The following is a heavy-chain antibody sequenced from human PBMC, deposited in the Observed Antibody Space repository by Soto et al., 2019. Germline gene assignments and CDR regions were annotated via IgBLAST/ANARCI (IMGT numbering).Heavy chain of an antibody. CDR3: ARVVSAAYRYGYYRYRMDV. V-gene: IGHV3-33*08. CDR2: IWYDGSNK. Sequence: HPGGSLRLSCAASGFTFSSYGMHWVRQAPGKGLEWVAVIWYDGSNKYYADSVKGRFTISRDNSKNTLYLQMNSLRAEDTAVYYCARVVSAAYRYGYYRYRMDVWGQGTTVTVSS. J-gene: IGHJ6*01. CDR1: GFTFSSYG. D-gene: IGHD2-21*01.